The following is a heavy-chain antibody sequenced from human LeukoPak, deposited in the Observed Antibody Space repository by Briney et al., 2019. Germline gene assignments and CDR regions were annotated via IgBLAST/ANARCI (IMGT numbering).Heavy chain of an antibody. CDR3: ARSSGWSFLNWFDP. Sequence: PSETLSLTCAVSGYSISSGYYWGWIRQPPGKGLEWIGSIYHSGSTYYNPSLKSRVTISVDTSKNQFSLKLSSVTAADTAVYYCARSSGWSFLNWFDPWGQGTRVTVSS. CDR1: GYSISSGYY. J-gene: IGHJ5*02. V-gene: IGHV4-38-2*01. D-gene: IGHD6-19*01. CDR2: IYHSGST.